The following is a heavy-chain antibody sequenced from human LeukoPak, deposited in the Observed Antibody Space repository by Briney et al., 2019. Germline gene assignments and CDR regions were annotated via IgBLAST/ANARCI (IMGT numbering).Heavy chain of an antibody. CDR3: ARDGGLNWFDP. V-gene: IGHV3-23*01. D-gene: IGHD3-16*01. Sequence: GGSLRLSCAASGFTFSSYAMSWVRQAPGKGLEWVSAIRGSGGSTYYADSVKGRFTISRDNSKNTLYLQMNSLRAEDTAVYYCARDGGLNWFDPWGQGTLVTVSS. CDR1: GFTFSSYA. CDR2: IRGSGGST. J-gene: IGHJ5*02.